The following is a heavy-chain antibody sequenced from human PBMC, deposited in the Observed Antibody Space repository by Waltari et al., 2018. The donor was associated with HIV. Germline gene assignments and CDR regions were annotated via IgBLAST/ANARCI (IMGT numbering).Heavy chain of an antibody. D-gene: IGHD2-15*01. V-gene: IGHV4-59*01. J-gene: IGHJ4*02. CDR3: ARDKRDGGNHRAYFDY. CDR2: IYDSGST. CDR1: GGSISSYY. Sequence: QVQLQESGPGLVKPSETLSLTCTVSGGSISSYYWSWIRQPPGKGLEWIWYIYDSGSTNSNPALKSRVTVSGDTSKNQFSLKLSSVTAADTAVYYWARDKRDGGNHRAYFDYWGQGSLVTVSS.